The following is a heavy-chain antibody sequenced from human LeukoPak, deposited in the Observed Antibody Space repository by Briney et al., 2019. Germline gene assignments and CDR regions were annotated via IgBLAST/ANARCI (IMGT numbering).Heavy chain of an antibody. Sequence: PSETLSLTCTVSGGSISSYYWSWIRQPPGKGLEWIGYIYYSGTTNYNPSLKSRVTISVDTSKNQFSLKLSSVTAADTAVYYCARALPRYSYGFFDYWGQGTLVTVSS. J-gene: IGHJ4*02. CDR1: GGSISSYY. CDR3: ARALPRYSYGFFDY. V-gene: IGHV4-59*08. D-gene: IGHD5-18*01. CDR2: IYYSGTT.